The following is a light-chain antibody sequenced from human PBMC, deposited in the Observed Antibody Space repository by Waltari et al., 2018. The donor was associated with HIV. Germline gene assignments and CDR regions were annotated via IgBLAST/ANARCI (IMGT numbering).Light chain of an antibody. CDR2: GAS. CDR1: QSVSSSY. J-gene: IGKJ3*01. Sequence: EIVLTQSPGTLSLSPGERATLSCRASQSVSSSYLAWYQQKTGQTPMLLIYGASSRATGIHDRFRVRGAGTDFTLPISRLDPEDFAVYDCQRYGSSPSLTFGPGTKVDIK. CDR3: QRYGSSPSLT. V-gene: IGKV3-20*01.